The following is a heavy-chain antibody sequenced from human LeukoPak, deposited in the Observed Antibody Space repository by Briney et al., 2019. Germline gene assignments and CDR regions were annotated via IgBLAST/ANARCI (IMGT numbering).Heavy chain of an antibody. V-gene: IGHV4-59*01. D-gene: IGHD6-19*01. J-gene: IGHJ4*02. CDR1: GGSISSYY. CDR3: ATHYITSGWYYFDY. CDR2: VFYSGST. Sequence: SETLSLTCTVSGGSISSYYWSWIRQPPGKGLEWIGCVFYSGSTNYNPSLKSRVTISVDTSKNQFSLKLTSVTAADTAVYYCATHYITSGWYYFDYWGQGTLVTVSS.